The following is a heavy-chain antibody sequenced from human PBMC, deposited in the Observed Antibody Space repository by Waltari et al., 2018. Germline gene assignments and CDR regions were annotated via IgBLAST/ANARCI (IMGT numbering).Heavy chain of an antibody. CDR1: GGSISSYY. J-gene: IGHJ5*02. CDR2: IYTSGST. V-gene: IGHV4-4*09. Sequence: QVQLQESGPGLVKPSETLSLTCTVSGGSISSYYWSWIRQPPGKGLEWIGYIYTSGSTNYNPARKSRVTISVDTSKNQFSLKLSSVTAADTAVYYCARYSSGWYGANWFDPWGQGTLVTVSS. CDR3: ARYSSGWYGANWFDP. D-gene: IGHD6-19*01.